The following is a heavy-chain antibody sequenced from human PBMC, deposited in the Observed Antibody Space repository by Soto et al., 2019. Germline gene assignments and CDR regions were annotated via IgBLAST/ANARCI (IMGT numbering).Heavy chain of an antibody. Sequence: QVQLVQSGAEVKKPGSSVKVSCKASGGTFSSYAISWVRQAPGQGLEWMGGIIPIFGTANYAQKFQGRVTITADEATSTDYMELSSLRSEDTAVYYGARDGPTNDSSGSPFDYWGQGTLVTVSS. D-gene: IGHD3-22*01. CDR3: ARDGPTNDSSGSPFDY. CDR1: GGTFSSYA. J-gene: IGHJ4*02. V-gene: IGHV1-69*12. CDR2: IIPIFGTA.